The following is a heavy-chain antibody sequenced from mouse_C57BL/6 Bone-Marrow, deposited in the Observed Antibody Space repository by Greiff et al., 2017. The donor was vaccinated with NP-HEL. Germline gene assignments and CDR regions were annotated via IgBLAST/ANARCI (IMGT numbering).Heavy chain of an antibody. CDR1: GFTFSDFY. CDR3: ARASPLLLRAFDV. J-gene: IGHJ1*03. D-gene: IGHD1-1*01. V-gene: IGHV7-1*01. CDR2: SRNKANDYTT. Sequence: EVKLMESGGGLVQSGRSLRLSCATSGFTFSDFYMEWVRQAPGKGLEWIAASRNKANDYTTEYSASVTGRFIVSRDTSQSILYLQMNVLGAEDTAIYYCARASPLLLRAFDVWGTGTTVTVSS.